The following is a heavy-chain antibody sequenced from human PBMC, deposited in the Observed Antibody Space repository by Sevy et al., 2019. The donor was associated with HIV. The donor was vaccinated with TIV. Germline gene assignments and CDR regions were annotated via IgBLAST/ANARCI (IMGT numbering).Heavy chain of an antibody. J-gene: IGHJ4*02. V-gene: IGHV1-24*01. CDR2: FDPEDGKT. Sequence: APVKVSCKVSGHTLSEFAMHWVRLAPGKGLEWMGTFDPEDGKTLHAQKFQGRVTMTEDTSTDTAYMEVNNLRSEDTAVYYCATTKDSDDSSGYPFDYWGQGTLVTVSS. CDR1: GHTLSEFA. CDR3: ATTKDSDDSSGYPFDY. D-gene: IGHD3-22*01.